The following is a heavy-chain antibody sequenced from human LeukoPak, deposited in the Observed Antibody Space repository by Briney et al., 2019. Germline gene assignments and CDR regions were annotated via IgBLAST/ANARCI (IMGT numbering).Heavy chain of an antibody. V-gene: IGHV3-23*01. D-gene: IGHD6-6*01. Sequence: GGSQRLSCTASGFTLNNDAMSWVRQAPGKGLEWVSAISGGDTYYAGSVKGRFTISRDNSKNTLYLQMNSLRAADTAVYYCARDKGTSYLSSFDYWGQGTLVTVSS. CDR1: GFTLNNDA. J-gene: IGHJ4*02. CDR2: ISGGDT. CDR3: ARDKGTSYLSSFDY.